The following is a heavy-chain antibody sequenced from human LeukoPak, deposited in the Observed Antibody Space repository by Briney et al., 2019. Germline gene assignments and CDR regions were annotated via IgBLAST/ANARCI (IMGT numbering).Heavy chain of an antibody. D-gene: IGHD6-13*01. V-gene: IGHV1-69*13. CDR2: IIPIFGTA. Sequence: SVKVSCKASGGTFSSYAISWVRQAPGQGLEWMGGIIPIFGTANHAQKFQGRVTITADESTSTAYMELSSLRSEDTAVYYCARSKSSSWYLFDYWGQGTLDTVSS. CDR3: ARSKSSSWYLFDY. J-gene: IGHJ4*02. CDR1: GGTFSSYA.